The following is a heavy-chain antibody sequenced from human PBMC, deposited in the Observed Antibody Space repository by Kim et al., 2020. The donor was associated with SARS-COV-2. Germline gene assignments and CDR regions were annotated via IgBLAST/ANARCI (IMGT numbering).Heavy chain of an antibody. CDR1: GFTFSNAW. V-gene: IGHV3-15*01. J-gene: IGHJ4*02. Sequence: GGSLRLSCAASGFTFSNAWMSWVRQAPGKGLEWVGRIKSKTDGGTTDYAAPVKGRFTISRDDSKNTLYLQMNSLKTEDTAVYYCTTMALKTSTGREYWGQGTLVTVSS. D-gene: IGHD1-26*01. CDR3: TTMALKTSTGREY. CDR2: IKSKTDGGTT.